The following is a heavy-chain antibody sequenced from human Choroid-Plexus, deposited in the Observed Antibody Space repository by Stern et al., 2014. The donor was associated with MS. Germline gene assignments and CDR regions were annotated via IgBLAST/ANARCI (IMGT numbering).Heavy chain of an antibody. CDR3: AKDRQYLTYFFDH. Sequence: MQLVESGGGVVQPVRPLRRACGASGFTFGSWAMHWVRQAPGKGLEGVAGVSYDGSNKYYADSVKGRFTISRDNSQNTLYMQMSSLRPEDTAVYYCAKDRQYLTYFFDHWGQGSLVTVSS. J-gene: IGHJ5*02. CDR1: GFTFGSWA. V-gene: IGHV3-30*18. CDR2: VSYDGSNK. D-gene: IGHD2/OR15-2a*01.